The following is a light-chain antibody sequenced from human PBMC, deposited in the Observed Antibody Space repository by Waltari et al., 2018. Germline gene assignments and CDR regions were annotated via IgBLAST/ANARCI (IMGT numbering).Light chain of an antibody. CDR3: QNYVNLPGT. CDR2: DAS. V-gene: IGKV3-20*01. CDR1: QSVYRN. Sequence: EIVLTQSPVTLSLSPGERATLSCRASQSVYRNLTWYQQKPGQAPRLLIYDASTRSTCNTGRFSSSGAGTDFSHIISRLGPEDFAVYYSQNYVNLPGTFGQGTKVEIK. J-gene: IGKJ1*01.